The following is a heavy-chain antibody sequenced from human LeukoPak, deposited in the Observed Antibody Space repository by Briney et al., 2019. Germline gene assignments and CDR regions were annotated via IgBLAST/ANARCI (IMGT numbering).Heavy chain of an antibody. D-gene: IGHD3-16*01. CDR2: IRQDGTDK. CDR1: GFTFSKNG. V-gene: IGHV3-30*02. CDR3: AKDLGNWGPTAPDY. J-gene: IGHJ4*02. Sequence: QPGGSLRLSCAASGFTFSKNGMHWVRQAPGKGLEWVAYIRQDGTDKYYADSVKGRFTISRDISKNTVYLQMSSLRAEDTAVYYCAKDLGNWGPTAPDYWGQGTLVTVSS.